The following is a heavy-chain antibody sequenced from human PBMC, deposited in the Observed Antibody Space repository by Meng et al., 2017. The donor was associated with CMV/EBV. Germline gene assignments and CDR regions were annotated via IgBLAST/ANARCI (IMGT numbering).Heavy chain of an antibody. CDR2: IIPIFSTE. CDR3: ARDRYQLLVSVGHFNWFDP. CDR1: GGTFSSYA. V-gene: IGHV1-69*05. D-gene: IGHD2-2*01. Sequence: SVKVSCKASGGTFSSYAISWVRQAPGQGLEWMGGIIPIFSTENYAQKFQGRVTITTDESTSTAYMELSSLRSEDTAVYYCARDRYQLLVSVGHFNWFDPWGQGTLVTVSS. J-gene: IGHJ5*02.